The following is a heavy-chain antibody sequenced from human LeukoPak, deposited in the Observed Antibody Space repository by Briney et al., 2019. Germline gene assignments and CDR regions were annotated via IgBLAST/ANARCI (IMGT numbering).Heavy chain of an antibody. V-gene: IGHV4-39*01. Sequence: TSETLSLTCTVSGGSISSSSYYWGWIRQPPGKGLEWIGSIYYSGSTYYNPSLKSRVTISVDTSKNQFSLKLSSVTAADTAVYYCARAPVNYDILTGYYAQNDAFDIWGQGTMVTVSS. CDR2: IYYSGST. CDR1: GGSISSSSYY. CDR3: ARAPVNYDILTGYYAQNDAFDI. J-gene: IGHJ3*02. D-gene: IGHD3-9*01.